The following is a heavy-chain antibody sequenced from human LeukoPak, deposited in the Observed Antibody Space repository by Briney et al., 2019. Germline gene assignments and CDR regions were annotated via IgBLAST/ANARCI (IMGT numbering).Heavy chain of an antibody. CDR2: IYPGDSDT. CDR3: ARLSGYYDSTTGYIDY. J-gene: IGHJ4*02. Sequence: GESLKISCEASRYRFPSYWIGWVRQMPGKGLEWMGIIYPGDSDTKYSPSFQGQVTISADRSISTAYLQWNSLQASDTAVYFCARLSGYYDSTTGYIDYWGQGILVTVSS. CDR1: RYRFPSYW. D-gene: IGHD3-22*01. V-gene: IGHV5-51*01.